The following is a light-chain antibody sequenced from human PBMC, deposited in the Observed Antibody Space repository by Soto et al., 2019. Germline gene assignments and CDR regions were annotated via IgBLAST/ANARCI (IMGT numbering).Light chain of an antibody. V-gene: IGKV1-17*01. CDR1: QSISNH. CDR3: QQLNSYPRT. CDR2: AAS. J-gene: IGKJ1*01. Sequence: DIQMTQSPSSLSASVEDRVIITCRASQSISNHLNWYQQKPGKAPKLLIYAASTLQSGVPSRFSGSGSGTDFTLTISSLQPEDFATYYCQQLNSYPRTFGQVTKVDIK.